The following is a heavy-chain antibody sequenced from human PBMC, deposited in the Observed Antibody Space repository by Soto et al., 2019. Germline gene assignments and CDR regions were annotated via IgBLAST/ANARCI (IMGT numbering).Heavy chain of an antibody. D-gene: IGHD5-12*01. CDR2: INPNSGRT. V-gene: IGHV1-2*02. J-gene: IGHJ4*02. CDR3: VADGYKGDFDY. Sequence: ASVKVSCKAAGYTFTGYYMHWVRQAPGQGLEWMGWINPNSGRTNYAQKFQGRVTMTRDTSISTAYMELSSLRSGDTALYYCVADGYKGDFDYCGQGTLVTVSS. CDR1: GYTFTGYY.